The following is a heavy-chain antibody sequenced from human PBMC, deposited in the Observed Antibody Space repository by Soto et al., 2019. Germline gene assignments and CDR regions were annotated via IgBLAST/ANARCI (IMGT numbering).Heavy chain of an antibody. V-gene: IGHV4-59*01. CDR3: AKLPWADYGGIFDP. Sequence: SETLSLTCTVSGGSISNYYWTWIRQPPGKGLEWIGYIYYSGSTNYNPSLKSRVTISVDTSKNQFSLKLSSVTAADTAAYYCAKLPWADYGGIFDPWGQGTLVTVSS. J-gene: IGHJ5*02. CDR2: IYYSGST. CDR1: GGSISNYY. D-gene: IGHD4-17*01.